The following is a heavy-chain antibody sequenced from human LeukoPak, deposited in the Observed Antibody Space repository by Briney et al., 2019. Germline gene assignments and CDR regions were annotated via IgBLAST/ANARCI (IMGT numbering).Heavy chain of an antibody. V-gene: IGHV3-30-3*01. CDR3: ARDPDYYGSSGSFDY. Sequence: GGSLRLSCAASGFTFSSYAMHWVRQAPGKGLEWVAVISYDGSNKYYADSVKGRFSLSRDNSKNTLSLQMNSLRAEDTAVYYCARDPDYYGSSGSFDYWGQGTLVTVSS. D-gene: IGHD3-22*01. CDR2: ISYDGSNK. J-gene: IGHJ4*02. CDR1: GFTFSSYA.